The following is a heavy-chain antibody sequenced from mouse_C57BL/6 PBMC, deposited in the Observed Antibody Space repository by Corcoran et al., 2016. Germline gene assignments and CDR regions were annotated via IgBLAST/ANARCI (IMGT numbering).Heavy chain of an antibody. CDR2: IYPGSGNT. V-gene: IGHV1-66*01. CDR3: ARWDGSSSPMDY. Sequence: QVQLQQSGPELVKPGASVKISCKASGYSFTSYYIHWVKQRPGQGLEWIGWIYPGSGNTKYNEKFKGKATLTADTSSSTAYMQLSSLTSEDSAVYYCARWDGSSSPMDYWGQGTSVTVSS. J-gene: IGHJ4*01. D-gene: IGHD1-1*01. CDR1: GYSFTSYY.